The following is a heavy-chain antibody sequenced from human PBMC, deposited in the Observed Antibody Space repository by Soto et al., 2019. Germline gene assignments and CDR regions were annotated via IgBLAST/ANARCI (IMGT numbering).Heavy chain of an antibody. CDR3: ARVSGYPNYYGMDV. CDR1: GYRFTSYW. Sequence: ESLKLSCKGSGYRFTSYWRPLVRQMPGKGLEWMGKIEPSDSYTNYSPSFQGHVTISADKSISTAYLQWSSLKASDTAMYYCARVSGYPNYYGMDVWGQGTTVTVS. D-gene: IGHD3-22*01. CDR2: IEPSDSYT. J-gene: IGHJ6*02. V-gene: IGHV5-10-1*01.